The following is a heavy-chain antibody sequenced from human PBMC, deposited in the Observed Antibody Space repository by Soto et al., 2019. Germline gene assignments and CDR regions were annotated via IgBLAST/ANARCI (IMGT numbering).Heavy chain of an antibody. Sequence: EVQLVESGGGLVQPGGSLKLSCAASGFTFSGAAMHWVRQASGKGLEWVGRIRTKVNSYATAYGASVKSRFTISRDDSKNATYLQMNSLNSEGTAVYFCTPEPGHYWGQGTLVTVSS. CDR1: GFTFSGAA. J-gene: IGHJ4*02. V-gene: IGHV3-73*01. CDR2: IRTKVNSYAT. CDR3: TPEPGHY. D-gene: IGHD3-10*01.